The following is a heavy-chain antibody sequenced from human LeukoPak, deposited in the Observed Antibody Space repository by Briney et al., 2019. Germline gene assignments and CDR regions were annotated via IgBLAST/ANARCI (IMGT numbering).Heavy chain of an antibody. Sequence: GGSLRLSCAASGFTFRDAWMGWVRQAPGEGLEWVGLIKSRSSGGTTDYGARVKGRFTISRDDSKNTLYLQMDSLVTEDTAVFYCTADLIGNSRGIDYWGQGTLVTVSS. CDR3: TADLIGNSRGIDY. J-gene: IGHJ4*02. CDR2: IKSRSSGGTT. V-gene: IGHV3-15*01. CDR1: GFTFRDAW. D-gene: IGHD6-13*01.